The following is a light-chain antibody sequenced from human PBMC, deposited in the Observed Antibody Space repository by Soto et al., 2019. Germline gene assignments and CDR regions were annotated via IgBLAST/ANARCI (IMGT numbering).Light chain of an antibody. V-gene: IGLV2-8*01. CDR2: GVT. CDR1: SSDVGGYDY. J-gene: IGLJ1*01. CDR3: SSYAGSTNIV. Sequence: QSALTQPPSASGSPGQSVTISCSGTSSDVGGYDYVSWYQQHPGKAPKVLIYGVTKRSSGVPDRFSGSKSGYTAYLTVSGLQAEGEADYYCSSYAGSTNIVFGTGTKVTVL.